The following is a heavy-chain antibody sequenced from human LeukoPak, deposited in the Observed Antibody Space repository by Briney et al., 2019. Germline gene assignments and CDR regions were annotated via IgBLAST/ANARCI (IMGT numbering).Heavy chain of an antibody. J-gene: IGHJ1*01. CDR3: ARGEIAAAGTEH. CDR2: INPNNGNT. D-gene: IGHD6-13*01. CDR1: GYTFTSYA. V-gene: IGHV1-8*02. Sequence: ASVKVSCKASGYTFTSYAMNWVRQAPGQGLEWMGWINPNNGNTDYAQKFQGRVTMTRDTSTSTAYMELSSLGSDDTAVYYCARGEIAAAGTEHWGQGTLVTVSS.